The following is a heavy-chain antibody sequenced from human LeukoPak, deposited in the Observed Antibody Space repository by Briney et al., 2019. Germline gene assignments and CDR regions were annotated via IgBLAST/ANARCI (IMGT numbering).Heavy chain of an antibody. D-gene: IGHD4-17*01. CDR1: GYSFTSYW. CDR3: ARTLSDYYYFDY. J-gene: IGHJ4*02. Sequence: GEPLKISCKGSGYSFTSYWISWVRQMPGKGLEFMGRIVPSDSYTNYSPSFQGHVTISVDKSINTAYLQWSSLKASDTAMYYCARTLSDYYYFDYWGQGTLVTVSS. V-gene: IGHV5-10-1*01. CDR2: IVPSDSYT.